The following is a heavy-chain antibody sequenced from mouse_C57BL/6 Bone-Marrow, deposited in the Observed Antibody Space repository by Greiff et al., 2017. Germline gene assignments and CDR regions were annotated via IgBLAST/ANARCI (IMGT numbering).Heavy chain of an antibody. CDR1: GYSFTGYF. J-gene: IGHJ2*01. D-gene: IGHD2-2*01. V-gene: IGHV1-20*01. Sequence: VQLQQSGPELVKPGASVKISCKASGYSFTGYFMNWVMQSHGKSLEWIGRLNPYNGDTFYNQKFKGKATVTVDKSSSTAHMELRSLTSEDAAVYDCARDYGYDRNYFDYWGQGTTRTVSS. CDR2: LNPYNGDT. CDR3: ARDYGYDRNYFDY.